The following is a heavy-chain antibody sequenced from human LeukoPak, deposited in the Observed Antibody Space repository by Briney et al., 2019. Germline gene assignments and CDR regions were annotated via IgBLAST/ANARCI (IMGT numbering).Heavy chain of an antibody. CDR3: AKDRHDTSGYYLDY. CDR2: IGYDGSNK. D-gene: IGHD3-22*01. Sequence: GGSLRLSCAASGFSFSSFGMHWVRQAPGKRLEWVAFIGYDGSNKYYADSVKGRFTISRDNSKNMLYLQMNSLKAEDTAVYYCAKDRHDTSGYYLDYWGREPWSPSPQ. V-gene: IGHV3-30*02. J-gene: IGHJ4*02. CDR1: GFSFSSFG.